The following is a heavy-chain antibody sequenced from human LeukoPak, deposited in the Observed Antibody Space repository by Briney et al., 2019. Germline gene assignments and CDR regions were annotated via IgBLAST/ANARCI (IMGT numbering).Heavy chain of an antibody. Sequence: PSETLFLTCTVSGGSISSSSYYWGWIRQPPGKGLEWIGSIYYSGSTYYNPSLKSRVTISVDTSKNQFSLKLSSVTTADTAVYYCARLWFGDPNWFDPWGQGTLVTVSS. CDR1: GGSISSSSYY. J-gene: IGHJ5*02. V-gene: IGHV4-39*01. D-gene: IGHD3-10*01. CDR2: IYYSGST. CDR3: ARLWFGDPNWFDP.